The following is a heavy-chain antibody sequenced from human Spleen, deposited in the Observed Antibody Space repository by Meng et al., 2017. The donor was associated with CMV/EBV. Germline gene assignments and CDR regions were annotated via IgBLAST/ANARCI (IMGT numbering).Heavy chain of an antibody. J-gene: IGHJ5*02. CDR3: ALFYGSGSYHNWFDP. V-gene: IGHV3-33*01. D-gene: IGHD3-10*01. CDR1: GFTFSSYG. Sequence: GGSLRLSCAASGFTFSSYGMHWVRQAPGKGLEWVAVIWYDGSNKNYADSVKGRFTISRDNSKNTLYLQMNSLRAEDTAVYYCALFYGSGSYHNWFDPWGQGTLVTVSS. CDR2: IWYDGSNK.